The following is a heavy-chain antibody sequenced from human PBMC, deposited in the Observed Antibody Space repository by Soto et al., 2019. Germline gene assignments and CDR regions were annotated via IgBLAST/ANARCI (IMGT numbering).Heavy chain of an antibody. CDR2: ISSSSSYI. J-gene: IGHJ4*02. V-gene: IGHV3-21*01. D-gene: IGHD3-10*01. CDR3: ARDRRFGEFYDY. Sequence: GGSLRLSCAASGFTFSSYSMNWVRQAPGKGLEWVSSISSSSSYIYYADSVKGRFTISRDNAKNSLYLQMNSLRAEDTAVCYCARDRRFGEFYDYWGQGTLVTVSS. CDR1: GFTFSSYS.